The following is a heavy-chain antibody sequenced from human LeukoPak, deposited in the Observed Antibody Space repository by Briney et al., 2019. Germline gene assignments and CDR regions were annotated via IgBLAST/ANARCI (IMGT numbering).Heavy chain of an antibody. Sequence: SQTLSVTCAISGDSVSSNSAAWNWIRQSPSRGLEWLGRTYYRYKWYNDYAVSVKSRITINPDTSKNQFSLQLNSVTPEDTAVYYCARDLGIAVAGTSYYFDYWGQGTLVTVSS. CDR3: ARDLGIAVAGTSYYFDY. J-gene: IGHJ4*02. V-gene: IGHV6-1*01. CDR1: GDSVSSNSAA. D-gene: IGHD6-19*01. CDR2: TYYRYKWYN.